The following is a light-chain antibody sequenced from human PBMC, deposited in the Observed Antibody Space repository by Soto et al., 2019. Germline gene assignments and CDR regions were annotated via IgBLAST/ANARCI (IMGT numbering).Light chain of an antibody. V-gene: IGKV2D-29*02. J-gene: IGKJ5*01. CDR1: QSLLHLTGETF. CDR2: EVS. Sequence: DVVMTQTPLSLSVAPGQLASISCKSSQSLLHLTGETFLFWYLQKPGQSPQLLIYEVSTRASGVPDRFSGSGSGTDFTLEISRVETDDVGIYYCMQSTQLPPTFGQGTRLEIK. CDR3: MQSTQLPPT.